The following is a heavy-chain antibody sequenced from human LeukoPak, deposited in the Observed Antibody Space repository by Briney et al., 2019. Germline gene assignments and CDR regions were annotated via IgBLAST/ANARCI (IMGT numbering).Heavy chain of an antibody. Sequence: QAGGSLRLSCAASGFTFSSYGMHWVRQAPGKGLEWVAVIWYDGSNKYYADSVKGRFTISRDNSKNTLYLQMNSLRAEDTAVYYCARKDYYDSSGYLIDYWGQGTLVTVSS. V-gene: IGHV3-33*01. CDR1: GFTFSSYG. J-gene: IGHJ4*02. CDR2: IWYDGSNK. D-gene: IGHD3-22*01. CDR3: ARKDYYDSSGYLIDY.